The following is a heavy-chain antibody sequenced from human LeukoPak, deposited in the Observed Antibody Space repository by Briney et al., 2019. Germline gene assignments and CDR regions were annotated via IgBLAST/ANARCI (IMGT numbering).Heavy chain of an antibody. J-gene: IGHJ4*02. CDR3: ARAIDAANREFDY. CDR1: GFTFSSYS. Sequence: GGSLRLSCAASGFTFSSYSMNWVRQAPGKGLEWVSYISSSGSTIYYADSVKGRFTISRDNAKNSLYLQMNSLRAEDTAVYYCARAIDAANREFDYWGQGTLVTVSS. D-gene: IGHD1-14*01. CDR2: ISSSGSTI. V-gene: IGHV3-48*04.